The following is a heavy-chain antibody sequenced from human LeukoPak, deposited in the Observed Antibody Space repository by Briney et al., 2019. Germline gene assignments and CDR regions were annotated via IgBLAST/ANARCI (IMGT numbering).Heavy chain of an antibody. J-gene: IGHJ4*02. V-gene: IGHV3-74*01. D-gene: IGHD6-19*01. Sequence: GGSLRLSCAASGFTLSNYWLHWVRQAPGKGLVWVSRIDANAKTTSYADSVKGRFTISTDNAKKTLYLQMNSLRVEDTAVYFCAGGSGWVTDSWGQGTLVTVSA. CDR2: IDANAKTT. CDR1: GFTLSNYW. CDR3: AGGSGWVTDS.